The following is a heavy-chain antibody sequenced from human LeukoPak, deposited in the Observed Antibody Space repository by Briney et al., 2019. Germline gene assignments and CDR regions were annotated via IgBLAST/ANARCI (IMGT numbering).Heavy chain of an antibody. CDR2: ISSSGSTI. J-gene: IGHJ4*02. CDR1: GFTFSSYE. Sequence: PGGSLRLLCAASGFTFSSYEMNWVRQAPGKGLEWVSYISSSGSTIYYADSVKGRFTISRDNAKNSLYLQMNSLRVEDTSLYYCAKDNWGGDFDYWGQGTLVTVSS. V-gene: IGHV3-48*03. CDR3: AKDNWGGDFDY. D-gene: IGHD3-16*01.